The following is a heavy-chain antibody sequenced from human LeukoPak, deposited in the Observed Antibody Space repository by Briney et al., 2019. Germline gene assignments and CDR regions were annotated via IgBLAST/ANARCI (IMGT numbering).Heavy chain of an antibody. J-gene: IGHJ4*02. V-gene: IGHV4-34*01. CDR3: ATRGNEVGAISFGY. CDR1: GGSFSGYY. Sequence: SETLSLTCAVYGGSFSGYYWSWIRQPPGKGLEWIGSIYYSGSTYYNPSLRSRATISVDTSKNQFSLKLSSVTASDTAVYYCATRGNEVGAISFGYWGQGTLVTVSS. D-gene: IGHD1-26*01. CDR2: IYYSGST.